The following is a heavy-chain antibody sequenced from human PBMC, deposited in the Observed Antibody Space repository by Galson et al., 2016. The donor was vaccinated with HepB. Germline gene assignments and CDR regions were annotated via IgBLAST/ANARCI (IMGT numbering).Heavy chain of an antibody. CDR1: GFTFSTYA. J-gene: IGHJ6*02. D-gene: IGHD6-13*01. CDR3: ARSTSDSSTWYVNYYYGMDV. CDR2: ISYDGSDK. V-gene: IGHV3-30-3*01. Sequence: SLRLSCAASGFTFSTYAMSWVRQAPGKGLEWVAVISYDGSDKDYADSVKGRFTISRDNSKNMLYLQMNSLRNEDTAVYYCARSTSDSSTWYVNYYYGMDVWGQGTTVTVSS.